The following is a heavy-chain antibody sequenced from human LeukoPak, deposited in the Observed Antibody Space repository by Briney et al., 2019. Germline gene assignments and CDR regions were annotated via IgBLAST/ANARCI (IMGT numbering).Heavy chain of an antibody. Sequence: ASVKVSCKASGYTFTSYGISWVRQAPGQGLEWMGWISAYNGNTNYAQKLQGRVTMTTDTPTSTAYMELRSLRSDDTAVYYCARAHREYYYGMDVWGQGTTVTVSS. J-gene: IGHJ6*02. CDR1: GYTFTSYG. CDR2: ISAYNGNT. CDR3: ARAHREYYYGMDV. V-gene: IGHV1-18*01.